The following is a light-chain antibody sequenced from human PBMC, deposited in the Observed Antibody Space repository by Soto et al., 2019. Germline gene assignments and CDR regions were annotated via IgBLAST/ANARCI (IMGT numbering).Light chain of an antibody. CDR2: EVT. Sequence: QSALTQPASVSGSPGQSITISCTGTSSDVGPYNYVSWYQHHPGKAPKLLIYEVTKRPSGVPDRFSGSKSGNTASLTVSGLQAEDEADYYCSSYAGGIKWVFGGGTKLTVL. J-gene: IGLJ3*02. CDR1: SSDVGPYNY. V-gene: IGLV2-8*01. CDR3: SSYAGGIKWV.